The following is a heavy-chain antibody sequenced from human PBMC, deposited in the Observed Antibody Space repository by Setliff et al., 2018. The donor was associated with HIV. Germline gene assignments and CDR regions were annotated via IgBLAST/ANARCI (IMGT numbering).Heavy chain of an antibody. J-gene: IGHJ4*02. CDR1: GGSFSGYD. Sequence: LSLTCAVYGGSFSGYDWSWIRQPPGKGLEWIGEINHSGSTNYNPSLKSRLTISVDTSKNQFSLKLSSVTAADTAVYYCARHSPSDYWGQGTLVTVSS. V-gene: IGHV4-34*09. CDR3: ARHSPSDY. CDR2: INHSGST.